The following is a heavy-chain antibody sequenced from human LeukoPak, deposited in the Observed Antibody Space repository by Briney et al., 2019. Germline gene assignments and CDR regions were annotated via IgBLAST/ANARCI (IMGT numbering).Heavy chain of an antibody. V-gene: IGHV4-34*01. CDR1: GGSFSGYY. Sequence: SQTLSLTCAVYGGSFSGYYWSWIRQPPGKGLEWIGEINHSGSTNYNPSLKSRVTISVDTSKNQFSLKLSSVTAADTAVYYCARGRIAVAGTRDYFDYWGQGTPVTVSS. D-gene: IGHD6-19*01. J-gene: IGHJ4*02. CDR2: INHSGST. CDR3: ARGRIAVAGTRDYFDY.